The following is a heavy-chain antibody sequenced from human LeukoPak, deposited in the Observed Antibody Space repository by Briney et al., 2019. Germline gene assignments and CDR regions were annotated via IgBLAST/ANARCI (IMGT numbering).Heavy chain of an antibody. Sequence: SVKVSCNASEGTFTSYAISWVRQAPGQGLEWMGRIIPIFGTANYAQKFQGRVTITTDESTNTVYMELRILKYADTALCSCARVVEGNDDWGQGTLVTVSS. V-gene: IGHV1-69*05. CDR2: IIPIFGTA. D-gene: IGHD3-10*01. J-gene: IGHJ4*02. CDR3: ARVVEGNDD. CDR1: EGTFTSYA.